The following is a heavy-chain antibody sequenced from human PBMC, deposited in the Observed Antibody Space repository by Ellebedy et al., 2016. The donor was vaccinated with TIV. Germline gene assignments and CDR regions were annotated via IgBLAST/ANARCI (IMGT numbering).Heavy chain of an antibody. J-gene: IGHJ4*02. CDR1: GFTFSSYG. V-gene: IGHV3-30*18. CDR3: AKDAPYDILTGLIDY. Sequence: GGSLRLXCAASGFTFSSYGMHWVRQAPGKGLEWVAVISYDGSNKYYADSVKGRFTISRDNSKNTLYLQMNSLRAEDTAVYYCAKDAPYDILTGLIDYWGQGTLVTVSS. CDR2: ISYDGSNK. D-gene: IGHD3-9*01.